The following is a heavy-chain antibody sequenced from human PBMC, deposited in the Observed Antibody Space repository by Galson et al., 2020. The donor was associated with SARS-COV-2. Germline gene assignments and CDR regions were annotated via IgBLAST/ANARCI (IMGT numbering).Heavy chain of an antibody. CDR3: ARYQQPYCRDGTGWHWFDP. Sequence: GGSLRLSCAASGFTFTSHYMTWIRQAPGKGLEWVSYISGSGSTIHYADSVKGRFTISRDNAKNSLYLQMNSLRAEDTGVYYCARYQQPYCRDGTGWHWFDPWGQGTLVTVSS. V-gene: IGHV3-11*01. CDR2: ISGSGSTI. CDR1: GFTFTSHY. D-gene: IGHD2-15*01. J-gene: IGHJ5*02.